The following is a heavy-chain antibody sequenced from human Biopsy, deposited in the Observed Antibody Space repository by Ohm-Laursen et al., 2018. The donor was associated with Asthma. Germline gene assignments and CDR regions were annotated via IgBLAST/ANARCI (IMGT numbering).Heavy chain of an antibody. CDR1: GFTFSRYG. D-gene: IGHD3-3*01. Sequence: SLRLSCAASGFTFSRYGMHWVRRAPGKGLEWVAVISYDGSNKYYGDSVQGRFTISRDNSKNTLYLQMNSLRAEDTAVYYCAKERYYDFWSGYPIWGQGTMVTVSS. J-gene: IGHJ3*02. CDR3: AKERYYDFWSGYPI. CDR2: ISYDGSNK. V-gene: IGHV3-30*18.